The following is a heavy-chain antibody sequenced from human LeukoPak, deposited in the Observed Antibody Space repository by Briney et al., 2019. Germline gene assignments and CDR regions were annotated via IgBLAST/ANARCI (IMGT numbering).Heavy chain of an antibody. D-gene: IGHD3-3*01. J-gene: IGHJ6*03. Sequence: SETLSLTCTVSGGSISSSSYYWSWIRQPPGKGLEWIGYIYYSGSTNYNPSLKSRVTISVDTSKNQFSLKLSSVTAADTAVYYCARATNAIFGVVNLYYYYMDVWGKGTTVTVSS. V-gene: IGHV4-61*01. CDR3: ARATNAIFGVVNLYYYYMDV. CDR1: GGSISSSSYY. CDR2: IYYSGST.